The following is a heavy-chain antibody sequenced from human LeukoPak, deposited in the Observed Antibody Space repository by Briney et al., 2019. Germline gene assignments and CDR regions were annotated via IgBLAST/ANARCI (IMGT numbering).Heavy chain of an antibody. CDR3: ARRLYCSSTSCSYFDY. CDR1: GYSFTSYW. D-gene: IGHD2-2*01. CDR2: IYPGDSDT. J-gene: IGHJ4*02. Sequence: PGESLKISCKGSGYSFTSYWIGWVRQMPGKGLEWMGIIYPGDSDTRYSPSFQGQVTISADKSISTAYLQWSSLKASDTAMYYCARRLYCSSTSCSYFDYWGQGTLVTVSS. V-gene: IGHV5-51*01.